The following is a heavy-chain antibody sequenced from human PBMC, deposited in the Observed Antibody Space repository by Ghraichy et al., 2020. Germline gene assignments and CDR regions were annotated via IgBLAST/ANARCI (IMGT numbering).Heavy chain of an antibody. J-gene: IGHJ5*02. D-gene: IGHD5-18*01. Sequence: PETLSLTCVVYGGSFSGYYWSWIRQSPGKGLEWIGEINHSGSTNYNPSLKSRVTISLDTSKNQFSLKLSSVTAADTAVYYCTRNRLQNWFDPWGQGTLVTVSS. CDR1: GGSFSGYY. CDR2: INHSGST. V-gene: IGHV4-34*01. CDR3: TRNRLQNWFDP.